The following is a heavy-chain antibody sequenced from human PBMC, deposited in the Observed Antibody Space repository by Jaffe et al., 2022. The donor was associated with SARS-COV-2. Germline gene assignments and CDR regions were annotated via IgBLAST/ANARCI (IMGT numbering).Heavy chain of an antibody. CDR1: GGSISSSSFY. Sequence: QLQLQESGPGLVKASETLSLTCTVSGGSISSSSFYWGWIRQPPGEGLEWIGSIYYSGRNFCNPSLTSRLTISVDTSKNQFSLKLSSLTAADTAVYYCARHGSVWYSFDYWGQGTLVTVSS. D-gene: IGHD6-19*01. CDR2: IYYSGRN. V-gene: IGHV4-39*01. CDR3: ARHGSVWYSFDY. J-gene: IGHJ4*02.